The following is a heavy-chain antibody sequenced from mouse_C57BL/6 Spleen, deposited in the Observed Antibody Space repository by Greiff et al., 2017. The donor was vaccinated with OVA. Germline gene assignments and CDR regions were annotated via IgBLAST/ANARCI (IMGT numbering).Heavy chain of an antibody. V-gene: IGHV1-61*01. CDR3: AREGNWDWFAY. CDR2: IYPSDSET. CDR1: GYTFTSYW. D-gene: IGHD4-1*02. Sequence: VKLKQPGAELVRPGSSVKLSCKASGYTFTSYWMDWVKQRPGQGLEWIGNIYPSDSETHYNQKFKDKATLTVDKSSSTAYMQLSSLTSEDSVVYYCAREGNWDWFAYWGQGTLVTVSA. J-gene: IGHJ3*01.